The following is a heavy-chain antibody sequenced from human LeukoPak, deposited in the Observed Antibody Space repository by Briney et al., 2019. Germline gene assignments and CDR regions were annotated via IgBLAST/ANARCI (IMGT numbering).Heavy chain of an antibody. CDR2: INPSGGST. CDR1: GYTFTSYY. V-gene: IGHV1-46*01. J-gene: IGHJ4*02. D-gene: IGHD3-10*01. Sequence: ASVKVSCKASGYTFTSYYMHWVRQAPGQGLEWMGIINPSGGSTSYAQKFQGRVTMTRDTSTSTVYMELSSLRSEDTAVYYCARDRTQTMVRGVYYFDYWGQGTLVTASS. CDR3: ARDRTQTMVRGVYYFDY.